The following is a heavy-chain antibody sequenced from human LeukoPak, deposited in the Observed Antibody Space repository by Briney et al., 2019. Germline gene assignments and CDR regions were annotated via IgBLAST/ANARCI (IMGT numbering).Heavy chain of an antibody. J-gene: IGHJ4*02. CDR3: ASGYSSGPVY. D-gene: IGHD6-19*01. CDR1: GFTFSSYA. Sequence: GGSLRLSCAASGFTFSSYAMSWVRQAPGKGLEWVSAISGGGGSTYYADSVKGRFTVSRDNAKNSLYLQMNSLRAEDTAVYYCASGYSSGPVYWGQGNLATVSS. V-gene: IGHV3-23*01. CDR2: ISGGGGST.